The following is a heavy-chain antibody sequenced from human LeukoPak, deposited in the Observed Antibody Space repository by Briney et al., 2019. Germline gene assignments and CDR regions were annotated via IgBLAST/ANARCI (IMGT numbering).Heavy chain of an antibody. Sequence: PGGSLRLSCAASGFTFSSYGMHWVRQAPGKGLEWVAVISYDGSNKYYADSVKGRFTISRDNSKNTLYLQMNSLRAEDTAVYYCAIPYSGTGYAFQHWGQGTLVTVSS. J-gene: IGHJ1*01. V-gene: IGHV3-30*03. D-gene: IGHD2-15*01. CDR3: AIPYSGTGYAFQH. CDR1: GFTFSSYG. CDR2: ISYDGSNK.